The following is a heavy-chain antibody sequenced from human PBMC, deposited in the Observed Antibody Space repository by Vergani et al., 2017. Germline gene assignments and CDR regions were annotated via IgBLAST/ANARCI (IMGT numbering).Heavy chain of an antibody. CDR1: GFSLTTGGEG. J-gene: IGHJ5*02. V-gene: IGHV2-5*01. CDR2: VYWNDDE. Sequence: QITLRESGPTLVKPTQTLTLTCTFSGFSLTTGGEGVGWIRQPPGRALEWLAFVYWNDDERYSPSLKSRVTITKDTSAGQVFLSMTRMGLMDTATYYCARTERDCTATSCSFDHWGQGALVSVSS. CDR3: ARTERDCTATSCSFDH. D-gene: IGHD2-15*01.